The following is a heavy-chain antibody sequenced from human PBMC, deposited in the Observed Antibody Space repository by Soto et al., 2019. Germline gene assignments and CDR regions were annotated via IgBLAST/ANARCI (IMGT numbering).Heavy chain of an antibody. CDR2: ISYDGSNK. CDR1: GFTFSSYA. CDR3: ARDRGVVPAAMPSPNYFDY. V-gene: IGHV3-30-3*01. Sequence: PGGSLRLSCAASGFTFSSYAMHWVRQAPGKGLEWVAVISYDGSNKYYADSVKGRFTISRDNSKNTLYLQMNSLRAEDTAVYYCARDRGVVPAAMPSPNYFDYWGQGTLVTVSS. D-gene: IGHD2-2*01. J-gene: IGHJ4*02.